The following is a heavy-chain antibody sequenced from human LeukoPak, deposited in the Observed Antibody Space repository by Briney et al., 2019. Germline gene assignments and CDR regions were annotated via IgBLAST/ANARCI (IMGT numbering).Heavy chain of an antibody. V-gene: IGHV4-59*01. CDR3: ARYDIGENALEY. CDR2: VHFTGST. D-gene: IGHD3-9*01. J-gene: IGHJ4*02. CDR1: GGSINHYY. Sequence: PSETLSLTCSVSGGSINHYYWGWIRQPPGKGLEWIGYVHFTGSTRYSPSLRGRVTISVDPSKNQFSLHLFSVTVADTAVYYCARYDIGENALEYWGQGTRVTVSS.